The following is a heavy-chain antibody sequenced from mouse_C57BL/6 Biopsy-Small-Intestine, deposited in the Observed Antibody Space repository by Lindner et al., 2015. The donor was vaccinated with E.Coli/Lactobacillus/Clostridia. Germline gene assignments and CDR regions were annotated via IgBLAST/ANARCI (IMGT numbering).Heavy chain of an antibody. V-gene: IGHV1-26*01. CDR3: ARGRYCSGTSRARYFGLDV. CDR1: GYTFTNYD. J-gene: IGHJ1*01. D-gene: IGHD1-3*01. Sequence: SVKVSCKTSGYTFTNYDISWVRQATGQGLEWMGRLNPNSGDTAYAQMFQGRVTVTRNTSTSTAYMELSSLRSEDSAVYYCARGRYCSGTSRARYFGLDVWGQGTTVTVSS. CDR2: LNPNSGDT.